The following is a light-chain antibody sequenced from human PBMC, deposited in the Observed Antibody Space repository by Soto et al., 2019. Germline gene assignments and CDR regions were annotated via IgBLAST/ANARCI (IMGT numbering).Light chain of an antibody. V-gene: IGKV3-20*01. Sequence: EIVLTQSPGTLSLSPGERATLSCGASQTVNGNYLAWYQQKPGQAPRLLIYHASTRATGIPDRFSGSGSGTDFTLTITRLEPEDFAVYYCKQYHSSPEMFGQGTKVDIK. CDR3: KQYHSSPEM. CDR2: HAS. CDR1: QTVNGNY. J-gene: IGKJ1*01.